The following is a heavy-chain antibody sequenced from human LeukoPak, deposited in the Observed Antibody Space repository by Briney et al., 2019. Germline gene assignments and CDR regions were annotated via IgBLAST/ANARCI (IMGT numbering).Heavy chain of an antibody. Sequence: SESLSLTCTVSGGSIGSYYWSWIRQPPGKGLEWIGYIYYSGSTNHNPSLKSRVTISVDTSKNQFSLKLSSVTAADTAVYYCARAPWGRSDFWSGHPYYFDYWGQGTLVTVSS. CDR3: ARAPWGRSDFWSGHPYYFDY. J-gene: IGHJ4*02. D-gene: IGHD3-3*01. CDR2: IYYSGST. V-gene: IGHV4-59*01. CDR1: GGSIGSYY.